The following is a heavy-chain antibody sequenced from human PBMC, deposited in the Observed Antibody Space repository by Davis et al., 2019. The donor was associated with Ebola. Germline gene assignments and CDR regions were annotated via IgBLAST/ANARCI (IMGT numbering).Heavy chain of an antibody. CDR2: TYYRSKWYF. CDR1: GDSVSRYGTA. CDR3: ARDPPGDQSYDV. Sequence: HPQTLSPTCAISGDSVSRYGTASSWIRQSPSRGLEWLGRTYYRSKWYFNYAESLEGRITVIPDTSKNHFSLLLTSVTPDDTAIYFCARDPPGDQSYDVWGQGTMVTVSS. D-gene: IGHD2-21*01. V-gene: IGHV6-1*01. J-gene: IGHJ3*01.